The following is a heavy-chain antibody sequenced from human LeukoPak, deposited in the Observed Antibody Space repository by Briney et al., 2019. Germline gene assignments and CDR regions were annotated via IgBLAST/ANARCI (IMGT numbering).Heavy chain of an antibody. J-gene: IGHJ4*02. D-gene: IGHD6-19*01. CDR3: ARDRAGYSSGWYHLGY. CDR2: IYYSGST. CDR1: GGSISSYY. V-gene: IGHV4-59*01. Sequence: SETLSLTCTVSGGSISSYYWSWIRQPPGRGLEWIGYIYYSGSTNYNPSLKSRVTISVDTSKNQFSLKLSSVTAADTAVHYWARDRAGYSSGWYHLGYWGQGTLVSVSS.